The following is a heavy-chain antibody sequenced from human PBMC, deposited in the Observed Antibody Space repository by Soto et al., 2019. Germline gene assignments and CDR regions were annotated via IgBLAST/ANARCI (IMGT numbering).Heavy chain of an antibody. Sequence: GASVKVSCKASGYTFTSYGISWVRQAPGQGLEWMGWISAYNGNTNYAQKLQGRVTMTTDTSTSTAYMELRSLRSDDTAVYYCARGHSSSWYPKYFQHWGQGTLVTVSS. CDR1: GYTFTSYG. V-gene: IGHV1-18*01. CDR3: ARGHSSSWYPKYFQH. J-gene: IGHJ1*01. CDR2: ISAYNGNT. D-gene: IGHD6-13*01.